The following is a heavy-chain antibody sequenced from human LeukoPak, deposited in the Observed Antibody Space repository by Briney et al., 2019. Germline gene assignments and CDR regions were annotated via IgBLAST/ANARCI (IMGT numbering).Heavy chain of an antibody. Sequence: SETLSLTCTVSSGSFSSSSYFCGWIRQSPGMGLEWIGTIYHTGTTHYNPSLKSRVTISVDTSRNQFSLTLNSMTAADTAVYYCAIYTNSAAGYWGQGALVAVSS. D-gene: IGHD2-2*02. CDR1: SGSFSSSSYF. J-gene: IGHJ4*02. V-gene: IGHV4-39*01. CDR2: IYHTGTT. CDR3: AIYTNSAAGY.